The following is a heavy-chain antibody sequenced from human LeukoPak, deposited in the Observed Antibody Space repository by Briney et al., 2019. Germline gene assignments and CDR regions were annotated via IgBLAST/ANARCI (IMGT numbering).Heavy chain of an antibody. CDR1: GFTFDDYA. D-gene: IGHD2/OR15-2a*01. J-gene: IGHJ6*03. V-gene: IGHV3-9*01. Sequence: QTGGSLRLSCAGCGFTFDDYAMHWVRQTPGKGLEWVSGISWNSGNIAYADFVGGRFTISRDNAKNSLSPQMNSLSDEDTAVYYCAKDAYGGATFFYYMDVWGKGTTVTVSS. CDR3: AKDAYGGATFFYYMDV. CDR2: ISWNSGNI.